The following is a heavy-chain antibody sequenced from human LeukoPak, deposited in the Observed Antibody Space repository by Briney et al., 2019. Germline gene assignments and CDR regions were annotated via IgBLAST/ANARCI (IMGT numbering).Heavy chain of an antibody. Sequence: SETLSLTCTVSGGSISNYYWSWIRQSPGKGLEWIGYIYYSGSTEHNPSLKSRVTISVDTSKNQISLKLSSVTAADTAVYYCARLLAGTDYYGMDVWGQGTTVTVSS. J-gene: IGHJ6*02. CDR1: GGSISNYY. D-gene: IGHD6-13*01. CDR3: ARLLAGTDYYGMDV. CDR2: IYYSGST. V-gene: IGHV4-59*08.